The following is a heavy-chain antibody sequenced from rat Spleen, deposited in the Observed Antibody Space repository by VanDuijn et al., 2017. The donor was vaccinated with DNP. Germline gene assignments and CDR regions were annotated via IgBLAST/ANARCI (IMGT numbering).Heavy chain of an antibody. CDR2: ISPSGGTP. D-gene: IGHD1-11*01. J-gene: IGHJ2*01. V-gene: IGHV5-25*01. CDR3: AKGPNFGGWSDYFDY. Sequence: EVQLVESGGGLVQPGRSLKLSCAASGFTFSDYYMAWVRQAPKKGLEWVASISPSGGTPYYRDSVKGRFTISRDNAKSSLYLQMNKLGSEDTGIYYCAKGPNFGGWSDYFDYWGQGVMVTVSS. CDR1: GFTFSDYY.